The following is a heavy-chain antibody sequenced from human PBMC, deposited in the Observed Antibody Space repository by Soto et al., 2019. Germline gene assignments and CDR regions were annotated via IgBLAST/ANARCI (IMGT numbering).Heavy chain of an antibody. CDR3: ANAGEVWYDIETGYCPAHGVSSYD. CDR2: ISASGAST. V-gene: IGHV3-23*01. D-gene: IGHD3-9*01. Sequence: GGSLRLSCAASGFIFSSYDMSWVRQTPGKGLEWVSAISASGASTNYADSVKGRFTISRDNSKNTLYLQMNSLRAEDTAVYYCANAGEVWYDIETGYCPAHGVSSYDWSQGTLVTVSS. J-gene: IGHJ4*02. CDR1: GFIFSSYD.